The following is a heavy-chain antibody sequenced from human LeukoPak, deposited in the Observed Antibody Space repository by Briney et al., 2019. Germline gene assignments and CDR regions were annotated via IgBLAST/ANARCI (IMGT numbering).Heavy chain of an antibody. CDR3: ARGRPHGNDY. Sequence: QPGGSLRLSCAASGFTFSSYWMNWVRQAPGKGLVWVSRIASDGSSTTYADSMKGRFSISRDNAKNTLYLQMNSLRVEDTAAYYCARGRPHGNDYWGQGTLVTVSS. CDR1: GFTFSSYW. D-gene: IGHD4-23*01. J-gene: IGHJ4*02. V-gene: IGHV3-74*01. CDR2: IASDGSST.